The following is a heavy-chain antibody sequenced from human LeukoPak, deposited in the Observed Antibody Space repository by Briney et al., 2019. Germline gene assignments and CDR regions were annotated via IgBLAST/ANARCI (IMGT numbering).Heavy chain of an antibody. J-gene: IGHJ4*02. CDR2: INPNSGGT. CDR3: ARERKLNCDILTGYYPDLDY. CDR1: GYTFTGYY. Sequence: GASVKVSCKASGYTFTGYYMHWVRQAPGQGLEWMGWINPNSGGTNYAQKFQGRVTMTRDTSISTAYMELSRLRSDDTAVYYCARERKLNCDILTGYYPDLDYWGQGTLVTVSS. V-gene: IGHV1-2*02. D-gene: IGHD3-9*01.